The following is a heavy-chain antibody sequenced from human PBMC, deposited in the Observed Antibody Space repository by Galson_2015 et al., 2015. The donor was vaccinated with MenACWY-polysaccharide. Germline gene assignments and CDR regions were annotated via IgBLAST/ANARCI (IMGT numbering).Heavy chain of an antibody. CDR2: FSGTDDNT. J-gene: IGHJ5*02. Sequence: SLRLSCAASGFPFSRYAMTWVRQAPGKGLEWVSTFSGTDDNTYYAASVKGRFTISRDNSKNTLYLQMNSLRAEDTAIYYCAKGLGSFDLWGQGTLVTVSS. CDR3: AKGLGSFDL. CDR1: GFPFSRYA. V-gene: IGHV3-23*01. D-gene: IGHD1-26*01.